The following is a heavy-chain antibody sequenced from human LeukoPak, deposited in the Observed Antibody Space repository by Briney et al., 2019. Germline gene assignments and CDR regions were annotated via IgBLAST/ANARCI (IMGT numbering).Heavy chain of an antibody. J-gene: IGHJ5*02. CDR1: GGSITNYY. CDR2: IYYSGNT. Sequence: SETLSLTCTVSGGSITNYYWSWIRQPLGKGLEWIGYIYYSGNTDYNPSLKSRVTISVDTSKNQFSLKLSSVTAADTAVYYCARQGGYCSGGSCYPNWFDPWGQGTLVTVSS. CDR3: ARQGGYCSGGSCYPNWFDP. D-gene: IGHD2-15*01. V-gene: IGHV4-59*08.